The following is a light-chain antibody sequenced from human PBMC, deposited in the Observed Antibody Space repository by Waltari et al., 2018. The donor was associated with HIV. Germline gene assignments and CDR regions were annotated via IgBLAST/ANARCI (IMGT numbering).Light chain of an antibody. J-gene: IGKJ4*01. CDR2: DAS. V-gene: IGKV1-13*02. Sequence: ALQLTHSPSSLSTALGDRVTITCRERKGISSAIAWYQQKPGKAPKVLIFDASSLESGVPSRFSGSGSGTDFTLTISGLQPEDFATYYCQHFNRYPLTFGGGYKVEIK. CDR1: KGISSA. CDR3: QHFNRYPLT.